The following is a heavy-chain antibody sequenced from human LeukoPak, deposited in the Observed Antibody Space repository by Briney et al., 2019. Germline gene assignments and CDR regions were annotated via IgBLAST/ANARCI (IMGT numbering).Heavy chain of an antibody. V-gene: IGHV3-23*01. CDR2: ISGGGGST. CDR1: AFSFSTYA. CDR3: AKGLWYFDY. Sequence: GGSLRLSCAASAFSFSTYAMSWVRQAPGKGLEWVSAISGGGGSTYYADSVKGRFTISRDTSKNTLYLQMNSLRAEDTAVYYCAKGLWYFDYWGQGTLVTVSS. J-gene: IGHJ4*02. D-gene: IGHD2-21*01.